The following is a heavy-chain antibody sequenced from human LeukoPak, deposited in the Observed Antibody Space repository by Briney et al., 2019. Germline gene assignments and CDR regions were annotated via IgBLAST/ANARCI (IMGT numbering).Heavy chain of an antibody. CDR2: TNYSGST. V-gene: IGHV4-39*07. Sequence: SETLSLTCTVSGRSISSGTYYWGWIPPAPGQGLEWIGSTNYSGSTYYNPSIKRRVTVSMDTSKNQCSLEVISVTATDTAVYYCAGVDVPRSLPSSKYYYFYYMDVWGKGTTVTVSS. CDR1: GRSISSGTYY. CDR3: AGVDVPRSLPSSKYYYFYYMDV. D-gene: IGHD2-2*01. J-gene: IGHJ6*03.